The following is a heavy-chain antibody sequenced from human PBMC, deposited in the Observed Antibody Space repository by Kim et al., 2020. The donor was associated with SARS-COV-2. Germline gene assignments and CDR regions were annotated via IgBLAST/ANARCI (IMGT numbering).Heavy chain of an antibody. D-gene: IGHD6-19*01. Sequence: GGSLRLSCAASGFSFSNYGMHWVRQAPGKGLEWVAIIWNDGINKFYADSVKGRFTISRDNSKSTLSLQMNSLGVEDTAVYYCAKDRGNSAWYGADYWGQGTVVTVSS. CDR3: AKDRGNSAWYGADY. CDR2: IWNDGINK. CDR1: GFSFSNYG. J-gene: IGHJ4*02. V-gene: IGHV3-33*06.